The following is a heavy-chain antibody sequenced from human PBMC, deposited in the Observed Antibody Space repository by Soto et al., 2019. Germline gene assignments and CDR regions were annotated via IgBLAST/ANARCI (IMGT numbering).Heavy chain of an antibody. J-gene: IGHJ6*02. CDR1: GFTFSSYW. V-gene: IGHV3-7*05. CDR2: IKQDGSEK. CDR3: ARAGRYYDFWSGYVQPGRNYYYGMDV. Sequence: SLRLSCAPSGFTFSSYWMSWVRQAPGKGLEWVANIKQDGSEKYYVDSVKDRFNISRDNAKNSLYLQMNSLRAEDTAVYYCARAGRYYDFWSGYVQPGRNYYYGMDVWGQGTTVTVSS. D-gene: IGHD3-3*01.